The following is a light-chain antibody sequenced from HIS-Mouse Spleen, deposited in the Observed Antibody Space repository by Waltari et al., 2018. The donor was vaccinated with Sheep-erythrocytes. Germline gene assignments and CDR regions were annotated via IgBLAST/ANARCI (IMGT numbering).Light chain of an antibody. V-gene: IGLV2-23*01. Sequence: QSALTQPASVSGSPGQSITISCTGTSSHVGGYNLVSWYQQHPGKAPKLMIYEGSKRPSGVSNRFSGSKSGNTASLTISGLQAEDEADYYCCSYAGSSTPWVFGGGTKLTVL. CDR3: CSYAGSSTPWV. J-gene: IGLJ3*02. CDR2: EGS. CDR1: SSHVGGYNL.